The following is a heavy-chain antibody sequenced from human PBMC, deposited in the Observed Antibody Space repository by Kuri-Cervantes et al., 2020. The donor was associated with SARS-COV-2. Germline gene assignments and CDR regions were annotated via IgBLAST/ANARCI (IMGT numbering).Heavy chain of an antibody. J-gene: IGHJ4*02. CDR1: GYTFTGYY. V-gene: IGHV1-2*02. CDR3: ARITGDKNFDY. CDR2: INPNSDGT. Sequence: ASVKVSCKASGYTFTGYYMHWVRQAPGQGLEWMGWINPNSDGTNYAQKFQGRVTMTRDTSISTAYMELSRLRSDDTAVYYCARITGDKNFDYWGQGTLVTVSS. D-gene: IGHD7-27*01.